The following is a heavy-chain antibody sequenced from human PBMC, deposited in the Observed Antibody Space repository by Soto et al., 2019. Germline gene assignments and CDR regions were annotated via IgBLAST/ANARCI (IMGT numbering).Heavy chain of an antibody. D-gene: IGHD3-22*01. CDR2: IWYDGSNK. CDR1: GFTFSSYG. Sequence: GGSLRLSCAASGFTFSSYGMHWVRQAPGKGLEWVAVIWYDGSNKYYADSVKGRFTISRDNSKNTLYLQMNSLRAEDTAVYYCARAPYYYDSSGYYPLDYWGQGTLVTVSS. CDR3: ARAPYYYDSSGYYPLDY. V-gene: IGHV3-33*01. J-gene: IGHJ4*02.